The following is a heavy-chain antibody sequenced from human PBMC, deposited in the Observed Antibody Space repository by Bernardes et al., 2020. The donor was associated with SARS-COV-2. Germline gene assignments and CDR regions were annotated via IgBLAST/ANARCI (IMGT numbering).Heavy chain of an antibody. CDR3: ATEDGEWLES. Sequence: GGSLRLSCAASGFTFRDYTMHWVRQAPGKGLEWLAVIWHDGSREYYVDSVKGRFAISRDNSNNTLYLQMNNLRVEDTALYRCATEDGEWLESWGQGTLVTVSS. CDR2: IWHDGSRE. V-gene: IGHV3-33*01. J-gene: IGHJ5*01. CDR1: GFTFRDYT. D-gene: IGHD4-17*01.